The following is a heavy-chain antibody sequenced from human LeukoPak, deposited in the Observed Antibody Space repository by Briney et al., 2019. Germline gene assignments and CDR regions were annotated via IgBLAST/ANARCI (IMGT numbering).Heavy chain of an antibody. Sequence: PGGSLRLSCAASGFTFSSYWMSWVRQAPGKGLEWVANIKQDGSEKYYVDSVKGRFTISRDNAKNSLYLQMNSLRAEDTAVYYCARDGRGREGLDDSSGYSQAPFDYWGQGTLVTVSS. D-gene: IGHD3-22*01. CDR2: IKQDGSEK. J-gene: IGHJ4*02. V-gene: IGHV3-7*01. CDR3: ARDGRGREGLDDSSGYSQAPFDY. CDR1: GFTFSSYW.